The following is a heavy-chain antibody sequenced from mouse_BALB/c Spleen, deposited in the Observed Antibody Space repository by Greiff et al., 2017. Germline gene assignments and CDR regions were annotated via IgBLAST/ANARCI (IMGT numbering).Heavy chain of an antibody. Sequence: VQLQQSGAELVKPGASVKLSCTASGFNIKDTYMHWVKQRPEQGLEWIGRIDPANGNTKYDPKFQGKATITADTSSNTAYLQLSSLTSEDTAVYYCARGSDYGAWFAYWGQGTLVTVSA. CDR1: GFNIKDTY. V-gene: IGHV14-3*02. CDR2: IDPANGNT. D-gene: IGHD2-4*01. CDR3: ARGSDYGAWFAY. J-gene: IGHJ3*01.